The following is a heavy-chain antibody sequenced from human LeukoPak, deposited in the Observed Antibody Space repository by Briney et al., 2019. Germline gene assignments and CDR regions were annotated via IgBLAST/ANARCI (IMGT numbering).Heavy chain of an antibody. CDR2: IKQDGSEK. J-gene: IGHJ4*02. D-gene: IGHD6-13*01. V-gene: IGHV3-7*01. CDR1: GFTFSYYY. CDR3: AKVGTTSWYMDH. Sequence: GSLRLSCAASGFTFSYYYMSWVRPAPGKGLEWVANIKQDGSEKYYVESVKGRFTISRDNAKTSLYLQMNSLRAEDTAMYYCAKVGTTSWYMDHWGQGTLVTVSS.